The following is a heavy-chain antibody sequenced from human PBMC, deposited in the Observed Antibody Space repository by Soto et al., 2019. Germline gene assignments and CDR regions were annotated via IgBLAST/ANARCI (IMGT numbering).Heavy chain of an antibody. V-gene: IGHV4-39*01. D-gene: IGHD3-22*01. CDR1: GGSISSGDYY. CDR2: IYYGGST. CDR3: ARQSYDSSGYYYSGYGMDV. J-gene: IGHJ6*02. Sequence: SETLSLTCTVSGGSISSGDYYWGWVRQPPGKGLEWIASIYYGGSTYYNPSLKSRVTIAVDTSKDQFSLKVSSVTAADTAVYYCARQSYDSSGYYYSGYGMDVWGQGTTVTVSS.